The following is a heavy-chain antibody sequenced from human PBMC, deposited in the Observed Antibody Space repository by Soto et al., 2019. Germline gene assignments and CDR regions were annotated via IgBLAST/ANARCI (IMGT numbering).Heavy chain of an antibody. CDR2: INSDASST. D-gene: IGHD1-26*01. Sequence: EVQLVESGGGLVQPGGSLRLSCAASGFTFNIYWMHWVRQAPGKGLVWVSRINSDASSTNYAAPVKGRFTISRDNANNTXXLQMNRLRVEDTAVYYCARGVRSGSYHYYYYAMDVWGQGTTVTVSS. J-gene: IGHJ6*02. V-gene: IGHV3-74*01. CDR3: ARGVRSGSYHYYYYAMDV. CDR1: GFTFNIYW.